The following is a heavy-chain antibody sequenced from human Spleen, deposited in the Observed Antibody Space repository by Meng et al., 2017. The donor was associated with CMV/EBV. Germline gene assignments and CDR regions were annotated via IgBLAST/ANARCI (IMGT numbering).Heavy chain of an antibody. Sequence: GESLKISCAASGFSFSTYWMSWVRQAPGKGLEWVANIIQDGGDKYYVDSVKGRFTISRDNSKNTLYLQMNSLRAEDTAVYYCAKDFRGITIFGVVPPGRYGMDVWGQGTTVTSP. J-gene: IGHJ6*02. D-gene: IGHD3-3*01. CDR2: IIQDGGDK. V-gene: IGHV3-7*03. CDR3: AKDFRGITIFGVVPPGRYGMDV. CDR1: GFSFSTYW.